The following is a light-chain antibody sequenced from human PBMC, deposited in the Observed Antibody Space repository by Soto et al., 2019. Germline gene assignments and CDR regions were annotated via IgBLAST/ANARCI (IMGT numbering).Light chain of an antibody. CDR2: AAS. CDR1: QSISRY. J-gene: IGKJ1*01. CDR3: QQNYRATPWT. Sequence: DVRMTQSPSSVSASVRDRITITCRASQSISRYLNWYQHKPGKAPKLLINAASSLERGVPSRFSGGGSGTDFTLNISSLQPDDFATYYCQQNYRATPWTFGQGTKVDI. V-gene: IGKV1-39*01.